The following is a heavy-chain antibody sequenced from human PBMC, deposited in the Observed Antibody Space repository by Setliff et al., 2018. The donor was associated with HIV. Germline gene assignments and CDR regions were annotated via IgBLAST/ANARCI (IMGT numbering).Heavy chain of an antibody. D-gene: IGHD3-16*01. V-gene: IGHV7-4-1*02. J-gene: IGHJ6*03. CDR2: INTNTGKP. Sequence: ASVKVSCKASGGTFNNYAISWVRQAPGQGLEWMGWINTNTGKPAYAQGFTGRFVFSLDTSVSTAYLQISSLKAEDTAVYYCARPLGYYYYYMDVWGKGTTVTVSS. CDR3: ARPLGYYYYYMDV. CDR1: GGTFNNYA.